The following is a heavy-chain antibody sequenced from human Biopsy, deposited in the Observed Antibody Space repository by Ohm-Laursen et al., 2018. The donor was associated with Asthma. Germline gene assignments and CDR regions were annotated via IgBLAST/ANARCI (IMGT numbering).Heavy chain of an antibody. V-gene: IGHV3-30*18. CDR1: GFTFSHYN. J-gene: IGHJ4*02. CDR3: AKEVFPGWELRRGPDS. Sequence: SLRLSCSASGFTFSHYNMNWVRQAPGKGLDWVAVISFDGTNRNYTDSVKGRFTISRDNSRNTLHLEMNSLRAEDTAVYFCAKEVFPGWELRRGPDSWDQGTLVTVSA. D-gene: IGHD1-26*01. CDR2: ISFDGTNR.